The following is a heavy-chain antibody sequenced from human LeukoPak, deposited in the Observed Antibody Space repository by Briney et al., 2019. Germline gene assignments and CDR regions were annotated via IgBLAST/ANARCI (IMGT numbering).Heavy chain of an antibody. CDR3: ARLPKFYDSSGYLPDDY. D-gene: IGHD3-22*01. J-gene: IGHJ4*02. Sequence: GASVTVSCKASGYTFTSYGISWVRQAPGQGLEWMGWISAYNGNTNYAQKLQGRVTMTTDTSTSTAYMELRSLRSDDTAVYYCARLPKFYDSSGYLPDDYWGQGTLVTVSS. V-gene: IGHV1-18*01. CDR1: GYTFTSYG. CDR2: ISAYNGNT.